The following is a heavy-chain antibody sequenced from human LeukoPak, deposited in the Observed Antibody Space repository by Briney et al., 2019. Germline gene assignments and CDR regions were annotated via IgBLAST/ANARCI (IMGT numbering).Heavy chain of an antibody. J-gene: IGHJ3*02. CDR3: AXTEYYYDSYGAFDI. CDR1: GFTVSSNY. V-gene: IGHV3-66*01. D-gene: IGHD3-22*01. CDR2: IYSGGST. Sequence: GGSLKLSCAASGFTVSSNYMSWVRQAPGKGLEWVSVIYSGGSTYYADSVKGRFTISRDNSKNTLYLQMNSLRAEDTAVYYCAXTEYYYDSYGAFDIWGQGTMVTVSS.